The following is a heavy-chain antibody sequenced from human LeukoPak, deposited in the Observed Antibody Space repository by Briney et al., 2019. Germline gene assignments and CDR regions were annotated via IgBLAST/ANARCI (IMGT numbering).Heavy chain of an antibody. CDR2: ISGSGGST. CDR3: AKGFSTHYEY. J-gene: IGHJ4*02. CDR1: GFTFRTYA. Sequence: AGGSLGLSCAASGFTFRTYAMSWVRQAPGKGLEWVSGISGSGGSTYYADSVKGRFTISRDNSKNTLFLQMNSLSAEDTAVYYCAKGFSTHYEYWGQGTLVTVSS. D-gene: IGHD5/OR15-5a*01. V-gene: IGHV3-23*01.